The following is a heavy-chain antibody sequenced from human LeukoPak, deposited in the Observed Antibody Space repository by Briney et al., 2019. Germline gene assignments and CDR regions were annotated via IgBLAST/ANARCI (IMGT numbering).Heavy chain of an antibody. J-gene: IGHJ5*02. CDR3: ARVNVDSSFDP. D-gene: IGHD5-24*01. CDR2: ISSSATYI. CDR1: GFTFSSYN. V-gene: IGHV3-21*06. Sequence: GGPLRLSCAASGFTFSSYNMIWVRQAPGKGLEWVSSISSSATYIYYTDSLKGRFTISRDNAKNSLYLQMNSLRAEDTAVYYCARVNVDSSFDPWGQGTLVTVSS.